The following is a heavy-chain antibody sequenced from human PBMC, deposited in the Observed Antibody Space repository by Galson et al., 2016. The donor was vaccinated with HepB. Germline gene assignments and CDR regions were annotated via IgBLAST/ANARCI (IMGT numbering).Heavy chain of an antibody. Sequence: SLRLSCAASGFNFRSYGMNWVRQAPGKGLEWLSYISFSSTNIHHADSVKGRFTISRDNAKNSLYLQLNSLGLEDTAVYYCARGPLFYLDYWGQGVLVTVSS. CDR2: ISFSSTNI. CDR3: ARGPLFYLDY. V-gene: IGHV3-48*01. CDR1: GFNFRSYG. J-gene: IGHJ4*02.